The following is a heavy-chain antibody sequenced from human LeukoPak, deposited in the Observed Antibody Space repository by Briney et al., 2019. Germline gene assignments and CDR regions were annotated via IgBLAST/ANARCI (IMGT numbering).Heavy chain of an antibody. CDR2: ISGSGAGI. CDR3: AKMVREFYTISYYFDY. D-gene: IGHD2-8*01. V-gene: IGHV3-23*01. Sequence: PGGSLRLSCAASGFTFSSSAMNWVRQAPGKGLEWVSGISGSGAGIYYADSVKGRFTISRDNSKNTLYLQMNSLRAEDTAVYYCAKMVREFYTISYYFDYWGQGTLVTVSS. CDR1: GFTFSSSA. J-gene: IGHJ4*02.